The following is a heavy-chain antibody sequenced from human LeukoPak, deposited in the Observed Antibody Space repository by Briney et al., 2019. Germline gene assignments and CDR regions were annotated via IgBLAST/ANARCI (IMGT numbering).Heavy chain of an antibody. J-gene: IGHJ4*02. CDR1: GFTFSSYE. Sequence: PGGSLRLSCAASGFTFSSYEMNWVRQAPGKGLEWVSYISSSSTIYYADSVKGRFTISRDNAKNSLYLQMNSLRDEDTAVYYCAGVGSGSYYFDYWGQGTLVTVSS. D-gene: IGHD3-10*01. V-gene: IGHV3-48*02. CDR3: AGVGSGSYYFDY. CDR2: ISSSSTI.